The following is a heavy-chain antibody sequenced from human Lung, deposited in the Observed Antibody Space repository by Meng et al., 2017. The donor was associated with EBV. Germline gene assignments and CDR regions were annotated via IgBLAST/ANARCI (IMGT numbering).Heavy chain of an antibody. CDR1: VGSISSSNW. CDR2: IYHSGST. Sequence: HLEVVCPCGGRPPGPLHLHWPAAVGSISSSNWWSWHRQPPGKGLEGIGEIYHSGSTNHNPSLKSRVTISVDKSKNQFSLKLSSVTAADTAVYYCARGGTSSAPFDYWGQGTLVTVSS. CDR3: ARGGTSSAPFDY. J-gene: IGHJ4*02. V-gene: IGHV4-4*03. D-gene: IGHD2-2*01.